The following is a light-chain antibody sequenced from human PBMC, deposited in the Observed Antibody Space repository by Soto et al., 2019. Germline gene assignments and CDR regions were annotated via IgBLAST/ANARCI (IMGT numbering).Light chain of an antibody. CDR3: QKYNSAPRT. CDR2: AAS. V-gene: IGKV1-27*01. Sequence: DIQMTQSPSSLSASVGDRVTTTCRASQGISNYLAWYQQKPGKVPKLLIYAASTLQSGVPSRFSGSGSGTDFTLTISGLQPEDVATYYCQKYNSAPRTFGPGT. J-gene: IGKJ3*01. CDR1: QGISNY.